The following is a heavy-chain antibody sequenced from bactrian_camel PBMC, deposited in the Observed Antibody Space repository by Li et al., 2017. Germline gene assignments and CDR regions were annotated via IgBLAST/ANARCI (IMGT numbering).Heavy chain of an antibody. CDR1: GDTIGRYC. D-gene: IGHD6*01. J-gene: IGHJ6*01. V-gene: IGHV3S1*01. Sequence: HVQLVESGGGSVQVGGSLTLSCVASGDTIGRYCMGWFRQIPDREREGVAVMYTSGGNTYYADSVKGRFTISRDRAKNTLTLQMDSLKPEDTAVYYCASVATVAKVRFGECSFGSWGQGTQVTVS. CDR3: ASVATVAKVRFGECSFGS. CDR2: MYTSGGNT.